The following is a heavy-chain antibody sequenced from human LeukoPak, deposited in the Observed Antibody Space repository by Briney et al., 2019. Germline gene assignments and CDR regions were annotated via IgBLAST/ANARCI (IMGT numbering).Heavy chain of an antibody. J-gene: IGHJ5*02. Sequence: TSETLSLTCTVSGGSISSYYWSWIRQPPGKGLEWIGYIYYSGSTNYNPSLKSRVTISVDTSKNQFSLKLSSVTAADTAVYYCARTLAALGTNNWFDPWGQGTLVTVSS. CDR2: IYYSGST. CDR3: ARTLAALGTNNWFDP. V-gene: IGHV4-59*01. CDR1: GGSISSYY. D-gene: IGHD6-13*01.